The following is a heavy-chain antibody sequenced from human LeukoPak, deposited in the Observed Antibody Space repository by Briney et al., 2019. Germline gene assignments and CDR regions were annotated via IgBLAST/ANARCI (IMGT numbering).Heavy chain of an antibody. CDR1: GYSFTNYW. CDR3: ARAGQYYDILTGYINCDY. D-gene: IGHD3-9*01. V-gene: IGHV5-51*01. J-gene: IGHJ4*02. Sequence: GESLKISCKGSGYSFTNYWIGWVRQMPGKGLEWMGIIYPGDSDTRYSPSFQGQVTISADKSISTAYLQWSSLKASDTAMYYCARAGQYYDILTGYINCDYRGQGTLVTVSS. CDR2: IYPGDSDT.